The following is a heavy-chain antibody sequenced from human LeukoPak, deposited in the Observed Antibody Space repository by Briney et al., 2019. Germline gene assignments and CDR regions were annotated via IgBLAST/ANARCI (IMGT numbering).Heavy chain of an antibody. CDR3: ASGDGYLQPY. J-gene: IGHJ4*02. D-gene: IGHD2-21*01. V-gene: IGHV3-53*01. Sequence: GGSLRLSCAASGFSVSGKFMSWVRQAPGKGLEWVSIIHYDGKIRYAGSVGGRFTIYRDDSESTLFLQMNSLRVDDTAVYFCASGDGYLQPYWGQGTLVTVSS. CDR1: GFSVSGKF. CDR2: IHYDGKI.